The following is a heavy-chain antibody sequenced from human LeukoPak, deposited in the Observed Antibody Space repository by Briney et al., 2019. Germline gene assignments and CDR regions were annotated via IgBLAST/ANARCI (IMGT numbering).Heavy chain of an antibody. D-gene: IGHD2-15*01. CDR3: APGLRGAACSLDY. J-gene: IGHJ4*02. Sequence: GGSLRLSCTASGFTFRNYGMSWVRQAPGKGLEWVSVVSDGGSSAYYTDSVKGRFTISRDNSKNTLYPQMNSLRAEDTAVYYCAPGLRGAACSLDYWGQGTLVTVSS. V-gene: IGHV3-23*01. CDR2: VSDGGSSA. CDR1: GFTFRNYG.